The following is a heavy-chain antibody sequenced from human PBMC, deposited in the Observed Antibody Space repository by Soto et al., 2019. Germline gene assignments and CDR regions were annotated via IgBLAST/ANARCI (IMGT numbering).Heavy chain of an antibody. CDR1: GFTFSTYT. V-gene: IGHV3-23*01. J-gene: IGHJ6*02. Sequence: GSLRLSCAASGFTFSTYTMTWVRQAPGKGLERVSSVVGSGESTYYVDSVKGRFTISRDNSKNTLYVQMNSLRAEDTAIYYCATVRIHYYDRTGARSYGLDVWGQGTTVTVSS. CDR2: VVGSGEST. D-gene: IGHD3-22*01. CDR3: ATVRIHYYDRTGARSYGLDV.